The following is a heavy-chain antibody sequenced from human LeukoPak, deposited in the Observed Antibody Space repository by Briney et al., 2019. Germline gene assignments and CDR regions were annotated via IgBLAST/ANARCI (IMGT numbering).Heavy chain of an antibody. J-gene: IGHJ4*02. Sequence: GGSLRLSCAASGFTFSSYEMNWVRQAPGKGLEWISYISSTGSTIYYTDPVKGRFTISRDNAKNSLYLQMNSLRAEDTAVYYCARLHEQLWYDWGQGTLVTVSS. CDR3: ARLHEQLWYD. D-gene: IGHD5-18*01. CDR1: GFTFSSYE. CDR2: ISSTGSTI. V-gene: IGHV3-48*03.